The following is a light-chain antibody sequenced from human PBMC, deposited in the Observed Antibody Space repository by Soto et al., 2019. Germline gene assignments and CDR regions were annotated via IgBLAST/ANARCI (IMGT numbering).Light chain of an antibody. J-gene: IGLJ1*01. CDR2: AVT. CDR3: SSYTSSSTL. CDR1: NSNIGNNY. Sequence: QSVLTQPPSVSAAPGQKVTISCSGANSNIGNNYVSWYQQFPGTAPKLMIYAVTDRPSGVSSRFSGSKSGNTASLTISGLQAEDEADYYCSSYTSSSTLFGTGTKLTVL. V-gene: IGLV2-14*01.